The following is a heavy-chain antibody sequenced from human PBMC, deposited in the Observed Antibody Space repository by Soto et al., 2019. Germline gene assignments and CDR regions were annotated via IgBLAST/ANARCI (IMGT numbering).Heavy chain of an antibody. CDR1: GGTFSSYT. CDR3: ARDPQSPPIVAVDAFDI. D-gene: IGHD5-12*01. CDR2: IIPILGIA. J-gene: IGHJ3*02. V-gene: IGHV1-69*04. Sequence: ASVKVSCKASGGTFSSYTISWVRQAPGQGLEWMGRIIPILGIANYAQKFQGRVTITADKSTSTAYMELSSLRSEDTAVYYCARDPQSPPIVAVDAFDIWGQGTMVTVSS.